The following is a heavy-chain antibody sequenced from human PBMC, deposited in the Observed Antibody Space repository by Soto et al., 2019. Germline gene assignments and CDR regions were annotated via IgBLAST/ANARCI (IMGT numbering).Heavy chain of an antibody. CDR1: GASISSGGYY. V-gene: IGHV4-31*03. D-gene: IGHD2-15*01. CDR3: AREAKYCSGGSCYSPWFDP. Sequence: TLSLTCPVSGASISSGGYYWSWIRQHPGKGLEWIGYIYYSGSTYYNPSLKSRVTISVDTSKNQFSLKLSSVTAADTAVYYCAREAKYCSGGSCYSPWFDPWGQGTLVTVYS. CDR2: IYYSGST. J-gene: IGHJ5*02.